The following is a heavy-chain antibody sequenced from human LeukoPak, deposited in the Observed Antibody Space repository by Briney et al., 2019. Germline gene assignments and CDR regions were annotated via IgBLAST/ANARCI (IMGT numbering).Heavy chain of an antibody. D-gene: IGHD6-13*01. CDR2: IYSGGST. V-gene: IGHV3-66*01. Sequence: GGSLRLSCAASGFTVSSNYMSWVRQAPGKGLEWVSVIYSGGSTYYADSVKGRFTISRDNSKNTLYLQMNSLRAEDTAVYYCGRALIAAAGLYDFDYWGQGTLVTVSS. J-gene: IGHJ4*02. CDR3: GRALIAAAGLYDFDY. CDR1: GFTVSSNY.